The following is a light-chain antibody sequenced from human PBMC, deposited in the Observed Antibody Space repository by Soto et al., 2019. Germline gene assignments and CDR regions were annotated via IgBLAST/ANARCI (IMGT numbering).Light chain of an antibody. CDR1: QSVSSY. J-gene: IGKJ5*01. Sequence: EIVMTHSPATLSLSPGEIASRAFRASQSVSSYLAWYQQKPGQAPRLLIYGASSRATGIPDRFSGSGSGTDFTLTINRLEPEDFAVYYCQQYGSSPITFGQGTRLEIK. CDR3: QQYGSSPIT. V-gene: IGKV3-20*01. CDR2: GAS.